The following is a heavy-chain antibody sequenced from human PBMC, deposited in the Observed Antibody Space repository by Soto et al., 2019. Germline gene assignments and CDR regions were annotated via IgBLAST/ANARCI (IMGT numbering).Heavy chain of an antibody. CDR1: GFTFSSYG. D-gene: IGHD6-19*01. Sequence: QVQLVESGGGVVQPGRSLRLSCAASGFTFSSYGMHWVRQAPGKGLEWVAVIWYDGSKKYYADSVKGRFTISRDNSKNTLYMQMNSLRAEDTAVDYCARGQWLESTLLDYWGQGTLVTVSS. CDR2: IWYDGSKK. V-gene: IGHV3-33*01. CDR3: ARGQWLESTLLDY. J-gene: IGHJ4*02.